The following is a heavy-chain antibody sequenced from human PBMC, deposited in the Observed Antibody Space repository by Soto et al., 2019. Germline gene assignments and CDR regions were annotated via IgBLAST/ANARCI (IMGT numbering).Heavy chain of an antibody. CDR3: AREISGGGTLNWFDP. CDR2: VSPKSGGT. J-gene: IGHJ5*02. CDR1: GYNFSDYY. V-gene: IGHV1-2*02. D-gene: IGHD2-8*02. Sequence: ASVKVSCKASGYNFSDYYIHWVRQAPGQGLEWLGWVSPKSGGTNYAQKFKGRVTMARDTSSNTVYMDLSGLKSDDTAVFYCAREISGGGTLNWFDPWGQGTLVTVSS.